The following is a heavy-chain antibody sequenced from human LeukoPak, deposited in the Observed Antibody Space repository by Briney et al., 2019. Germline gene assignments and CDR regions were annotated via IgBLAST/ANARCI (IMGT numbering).Heavy chain of an antibody. V-gene: IGHV4-59*01. Sequence: SETLSLTWTVSGDSLSSYYWSWVRQPPGKGLEWIGHIYYIGSTNYNPSLKSRVTISVDTSKNQFSLRLRSATAADTAVYYCARFGAHYESSHYMYFINYWGQGTLVTVSA. J-gene: IGHJ4*02. CDR2: IYYIGST. CDR3: ARFGAHYESSHYMYFINY. CDR1: GDSLSSYY. D-gene: IGHD3-22*01.